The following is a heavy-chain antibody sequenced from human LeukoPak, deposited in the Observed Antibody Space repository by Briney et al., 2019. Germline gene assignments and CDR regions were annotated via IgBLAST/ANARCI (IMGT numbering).Heavy chain of an antibody. J-gene: IGHJ5*02. CDR1: GFTFRTYD. D-gene: IGHD3-16*01. Sequence: GGSLRLSCAASGFTFRTYDMHWVRQVAGKSLEWVSAIATGGDTYYAGCVKGRFTISREDAKNSLYLQMNSLRAGDTAVYYCIRGGDGFDPWGQGTLVTVSS. CDR2: IATGGDT. V-gene: IGHV3-13*01. CDR3: IRGGDGFDP.